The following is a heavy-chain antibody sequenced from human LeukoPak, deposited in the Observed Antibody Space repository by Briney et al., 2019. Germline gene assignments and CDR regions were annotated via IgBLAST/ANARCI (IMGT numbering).Heavy chain of an antibody. CDR3: AKGGSRHADY. V-gene: IGHV3-74*01. CDR2: INSDGSST. Sequence: GGSLRLSCAASGFTFSSYSMNWVRQAPGKGLVWVSRINSDGSSTSYADSVKGRFTISRDNAKNTLYLQMNSLRAEDTAVYFCAKGGSRHADYWGQGTLVTVSS. J-gene: IGHJ4*02. CDR1: GFTFSSYS. D-gene: IGHD6-13*01.